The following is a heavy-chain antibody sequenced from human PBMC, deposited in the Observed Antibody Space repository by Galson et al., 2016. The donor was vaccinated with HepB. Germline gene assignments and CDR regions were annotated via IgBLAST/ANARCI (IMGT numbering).Heavy chain of an antibody. D-gene: IGHD3-16*01. V-gene: IGHV2-5*01. J-gene: IGHJ4*02. Sequence: PALVKPTQTLTLTCTFSGFSLSTSLVGVGWIRQPPGEALEWLALIYWNDEKRYSPSLKSRLTITKDTSKNQVVLTVTNLDPVDTATYYCAHFDYGSQSFDYWGQGTLVTASS. CDR3: AHFDYGSQSFDY. CDR2: IYWNDEK. CDR1: GFSLSTSLVG.